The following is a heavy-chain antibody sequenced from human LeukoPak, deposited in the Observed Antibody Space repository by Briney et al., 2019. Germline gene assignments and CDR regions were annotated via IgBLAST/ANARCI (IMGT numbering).Heavy chain of an antibody. CDR1: GYTFTTYD. Sequence: ASVKVSCKASGYTFTTYDINWVRQATGQGLEWMGWMNPNSGNTGYAQKFQGRVTFTRNTPIRTAYMELSSLRSEDTAVYYCARGASRSFDYWGQGTLVTVSS. CDR2: MNPNSGNT. J-gene: IGHJ4*02. V-gene: IGHV1-8*03. CDR3: ARGASRSFDY.